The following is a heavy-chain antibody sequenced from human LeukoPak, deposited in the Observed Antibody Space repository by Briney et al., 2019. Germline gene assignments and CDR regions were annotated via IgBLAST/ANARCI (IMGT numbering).Heavy chain of an antibody. J-gene: IGHJ4*02. V-gene: IGHV5-51*01. CDR2: IYPGDSDT. D-gene: IGHD5-12*01. Sequence: ESLTVSCKGSGYSFTSYWIGWVRQMPGKGLEWMGIIYPGDSDTRYSPSFQGQVTISADKSISTAYLQGSSLKASDTAMYYCHARGYSGYLFDYWGQGTLVTVSS. CDR3: HARGYSGYLFDY. CDR1: GYSFTSYW.